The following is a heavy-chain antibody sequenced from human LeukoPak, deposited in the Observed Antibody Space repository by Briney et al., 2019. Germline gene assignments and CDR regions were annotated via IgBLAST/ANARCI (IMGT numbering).Heavy chain of an antibody. Sequence: ASVKVSCKASGGTFSSYAISWVRQAPGQGLEWMGGIIPIFGTANYAQKFQGRVTITADESTSTAYMQLSSLRSEDTAVYYCARVRGIAAAGGAYDAFDLWGEGTMVTVSS. CDR1: GGTFSSYA. V-gene: IGHV1-69*13. CDR3: ARVRGIAAAGGAYDAFDL. CDR2: IIPIFGTA. D-gene: IGHD6-13*01. J-gene: IGHJ3*01.